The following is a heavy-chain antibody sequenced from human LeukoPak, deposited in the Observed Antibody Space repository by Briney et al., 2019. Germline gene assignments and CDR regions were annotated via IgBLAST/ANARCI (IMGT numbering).Heavy chain of an antibody. Sequence: PGGSLRLSCAASGFTFSDYAVSWVRQAPGKGLEWVSTINGSGGNTYYADSVKGRFTISRDNSKNTLYLQVNSLRAEDTAIYYCAKLGASIVVVPAAMTNWGQGTLVTVSS. V-gene: IGHV3-23*01. CDR1: GFTFSDYA. CDR3: AKLGASIVVVPAAMTN. J-gene: IGHJ4*02. CDR2: INGSGGNT. D-gene: IGHD2-2*01.